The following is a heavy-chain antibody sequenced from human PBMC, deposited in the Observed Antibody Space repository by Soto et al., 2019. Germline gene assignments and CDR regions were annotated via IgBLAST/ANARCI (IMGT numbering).Heavy chain of an antibody. CDR2: VSPPFRTS. Sequence: QVQLVQSGAEVKKPGSSVKVSCKTSGVSFNNNGIGWVRQAPGHGLEWMGGVSPPFRTSNYARKFQGRISITADASTGTVNMELSSLTSEDTAQYYCARVLYYGSGSYSPYGMDVWGKGTTVTVS. CDR1: GVSFNNNG. CDR3: ARVLYYGSGSYSPYGMDV. D-gene: IGHD3-10*01. J-gene: IGHJ6*04. V-gene: IGHV1-69*01.